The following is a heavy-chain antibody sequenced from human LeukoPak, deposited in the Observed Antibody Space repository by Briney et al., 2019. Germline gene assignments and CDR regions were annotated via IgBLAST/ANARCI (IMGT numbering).Heavy chain of an antibody. CDR3: ARVSSSSWFPSWFDP. CDR1: GFTFSSYA. D-gene: IGHD6-13*01. CDR2: ISGSGGST. V-gene: IGHV3-23*01. Sequence: PGGSLRLSCAASGFTFSSYAMSWVRQAPGKGLEWVSAISGSGGSTYYADSVKGRFTISRDNSKNTLYLQMNSLRAEDTAVYYCARVSSSSWFPSWFDPWGQGTLVTVSS. J-gene: IGHJ5*02.